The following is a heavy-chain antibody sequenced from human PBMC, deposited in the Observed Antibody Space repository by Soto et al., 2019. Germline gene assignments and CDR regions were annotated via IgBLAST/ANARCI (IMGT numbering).Heavy chain of an antibody. CDR1: GGSFSGYY. CDR2: INHSGST. CDR3: ARAGNYVEYYFDY. D-gene: IGHD4-4*01. J-gene: IGHJ4*02. V-gene: IGHV4-34*01. Sequence: QVQLQQWGAGLLKPSETLSLTCAVYGGSFSGYYWSWIRQPPGKGLEWIGEINHSGSTNYNPSLKSRVTISVDTSKNQFSLKLSSVTAADTAVYYCARAGNYVEYYFDYWGQGTLVTVSS.